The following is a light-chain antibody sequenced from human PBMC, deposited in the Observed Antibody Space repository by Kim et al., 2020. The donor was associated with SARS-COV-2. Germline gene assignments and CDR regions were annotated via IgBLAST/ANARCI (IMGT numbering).Light chain of an antibody. CDR3: QQGYRTPVT. Sequence: DIEMTQSPSSLSASVGDRVTITCRASQYISNHLNWYQHKPGRGPELLIYTATSLQSGVPSRFSGGGSGTDFTLTISSLRPEDFATYYCQQGYRTPVTFGQGTKLEI. CDR2: TAT. V-gene: IGKV1-39*01. CDR1: QYISNH. J-gene: IGKJ2*01.